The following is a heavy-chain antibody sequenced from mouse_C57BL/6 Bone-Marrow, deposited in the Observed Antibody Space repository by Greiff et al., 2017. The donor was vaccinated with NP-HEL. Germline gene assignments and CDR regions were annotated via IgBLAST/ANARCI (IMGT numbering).Heavy chain of an antibody. J-gene: IGHJ2*01. CDR2: IDPEDGET. D-gene: IGHD1-1*01. V-gene: IGHV14-2*01. Sequence: EVQLQQSGAELVKPGASVKLSCTASGFNITDYYMHWVKQRTEQGLEWIGRIDPEDGETKYAPKFQGKATITADTSSTTAYLQLSSLTSEDTAVYYCASLTTVVEHFDYWGQGTTLTVSS. CDR3: ASLTTVVEHFDY. CDR1: GFNITDYY.